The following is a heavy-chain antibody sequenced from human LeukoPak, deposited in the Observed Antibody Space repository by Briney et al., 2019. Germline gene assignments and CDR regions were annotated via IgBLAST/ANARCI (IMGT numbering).Heavy chain of an antibody. D-gene: IGHD3-10*01. Sequence: ASAKVSCKASGYTFTGYYMHWVRQAPGQGLGWMGWINPNSGGTNYAQKFQGRVTMTRDTSISTAYMELSRLRSDDTAVYYCARDGSGSYYNDYLFDYWGQGTLVTVSS. V-gene: IGHV1-2*02. CDR2: INPNSGGT. CDR3: ARDGSGSYYNDYLFDY. J-gene: IGHJ4*02. CDR1: GYTFTGYY.